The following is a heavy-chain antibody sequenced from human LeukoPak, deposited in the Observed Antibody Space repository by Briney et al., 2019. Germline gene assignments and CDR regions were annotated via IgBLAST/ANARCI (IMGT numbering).Heavy chain of an antibody. J-gene: IGHJ4*02. D-gene: IGHD2-2*01. CDR3: VRGAYCRSHFCPTPFDY. Sequence: PGGSLRLSCAASGFTFSDHYMDWVRQVPGEGLEWVARTRNKVQSYTTEYAASVRGRITVSRDDSKNSVYLQMNSLKTADTAVYYCVRGAYCRSHFCPTPFDYWGQGTPVTVSS. V-gene: IGHV3-72*01. CDR1: GFTFSDHY. CDR2: TRNKVQSYTT.